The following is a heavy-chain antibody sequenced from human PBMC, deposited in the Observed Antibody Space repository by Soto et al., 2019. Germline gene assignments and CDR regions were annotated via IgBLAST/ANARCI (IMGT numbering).Heavy chain of an antibody. V-gene: IGHV1-2*02. D-gene: IGHD2-2*01. CDR2: INPNSGGT. J-gene: IGHJ5*02. CDR1: GYTFTGYY. CDR3: ARDRYCSSTSCLEGWFDP. Sequence: ASVKVSCKASGYTFTGYYMHWVRQAPGQGLEWMGWINPNSGGTNYAQKFQGRVTMTRDTSISTAYMELSRLRSDDTAVYYCARDRYCSSTSCLEGWFDPWGQGTLVTVS.